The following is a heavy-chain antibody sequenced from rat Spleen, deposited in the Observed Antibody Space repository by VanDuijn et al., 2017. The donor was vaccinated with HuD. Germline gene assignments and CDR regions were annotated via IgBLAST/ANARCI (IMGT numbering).Heavy chain of an antibody. J-gene: IGHJ4*01. Sequence: EVQLVETGGGLVQPGRSLKLSCVASGFTFSNYWMYWIRQAPGKGLEWVSSINTDGGSTSYLDSVKGRFTISRDNAENTVYLQINSLRSEDTATYYCAKDKDGGYVMDAWGQGASVTVSS. V-gene: IGHV5-58*01. CDR3: AKDKDGGYVMDA. CDR1: GFTFSNYW. D-gene: IGHD1-11*01. CDR2: INTDGGST.